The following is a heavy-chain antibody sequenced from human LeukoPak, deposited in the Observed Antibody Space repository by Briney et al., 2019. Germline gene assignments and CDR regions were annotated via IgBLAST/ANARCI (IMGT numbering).Heavy chain of an antibody. CDR1: GFTFSSYW. CDR3: AKDLHYYTSDV. J-gene: IGHJ6*02. V-gene: IGHV3-7*01. Sequence: GGSLRLSCAASGFTFSSYWMHWVRQAPGKGLEWVATINQDGSTKNHVDSVKGRFTISRDNAKNSLSLQVNSLTVEDAAVYYCAKDLHYYTSDVWGQGTTVTVSS. CDR2: INQDGSTK. D-gene: IGHD3-22*01.